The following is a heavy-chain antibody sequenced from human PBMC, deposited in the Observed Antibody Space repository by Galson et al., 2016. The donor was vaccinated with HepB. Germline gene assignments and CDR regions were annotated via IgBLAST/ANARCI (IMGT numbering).Heavy chain of an antibody. CDR2: IDWEDDK. V-gene: IGHV2-70*04. CDR1: GFSLSTFGVR. CDR3: AREGEFYDSSGYLAGGMDV. J-gene: IGHJ6*02. D-gene: IGHD3-22*01. Sequence: ALVKPTQTLTLTCTFSGFSLSTFGVRVSWIRQPPGKALEWLARIDWEDDKFYSKSLKTRLTISKDTSKKQVVLTMTNMDPGDTGTYYCAREGEFYDSSGYLAGGMDVWGQGTTVTASS.